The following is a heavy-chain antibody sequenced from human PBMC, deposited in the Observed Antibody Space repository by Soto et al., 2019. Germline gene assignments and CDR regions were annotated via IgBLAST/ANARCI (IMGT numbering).Heavy chain of an antibody. V-gene: IGHV3-23*01. CDR2: ISGSGGST. CDR3: AKGGSLDYGDYYYYYYMDV. CDR1: GFTFSSYA. Sequence: GGSLRLSCAASGFTFSSYAMSWVRQAPGKGLEWVSAISGSGGSTYYADSVKGRLTISRDNSKNTLYLQMNSLRAEDTAVYYCAKGGSLDYGDYYYYYYMDVWGKGTTVTVSS. D-gene: IGHD4-17*01. J-gene: IGHJ6*03.